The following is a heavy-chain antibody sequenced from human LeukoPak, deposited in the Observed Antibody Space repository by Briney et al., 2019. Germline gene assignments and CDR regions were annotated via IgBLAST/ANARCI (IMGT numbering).Heavy chain of an antibody. CDR3: ARAPRISSGYYYGDY. CDR2: IYYSGST. CDR1: GGSISSSSYY. J-gene: IGHJ4*02. V-gene: IGHV4-61*05. D-gene: IGHD3-22*01. Sequence: SETLSLTCTVSGGSISSSSYYWGWIRQPPGKGLEWIGYIYYSGSTNYNPSLKSRVTISVDTSKNQFSLKLSSVTAADTAVYYCARAPRISSGYYYGDYWGQGTLVTVSS.